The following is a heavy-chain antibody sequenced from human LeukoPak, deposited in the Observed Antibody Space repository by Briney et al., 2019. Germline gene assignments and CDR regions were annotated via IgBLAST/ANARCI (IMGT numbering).Heavy chain of an antibody. D-gene: IGHD3-22*01. J-gene: IGHJ4*02. CDR1: GFTFSSYN. CDR2: ITSSSSYI. CDR3: ARDRLYYYDSSGKFDY. V-gene: IGHV3-21*01. Sequence: GGSLRLSCAASGFTFSSYNMNWVRQAPGKGLEWVSSITSSSSYIYYADSVKGRFTISRDNAKNSLYLQMNSLRAEDTAVYYCARDRLYYYDSSGKFDYWGQGTLVTVSS.